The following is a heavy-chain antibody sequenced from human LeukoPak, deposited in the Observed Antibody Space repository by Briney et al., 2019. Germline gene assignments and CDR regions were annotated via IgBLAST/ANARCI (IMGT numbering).Heavy chain of an antibody. D-gene: IGHD6-13*01. J-gene: IGHJ4*02. Sequence: GASVKVSCKASGYTFTSYGISWVRQAPGQGLEWMGWISAYNGNTNYAQKLQGRVTMTTDTSTSTAYMELSSLRSEDTAVYYCARRTTLPYSSSWSYYFDYWGQGTLVTVSS. CDR2: ISAYNGNT. CDR3: ARRTTLPYSSSWSYYFDY. V-gene: IGHV1-18*01. CDR1: GYTFTSYG.